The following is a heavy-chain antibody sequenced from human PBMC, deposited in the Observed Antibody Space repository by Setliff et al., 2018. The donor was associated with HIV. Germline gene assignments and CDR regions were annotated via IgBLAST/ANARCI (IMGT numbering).Heavy chain of an antibody. Sequence: GASVKVSCKASGYTFTTYYIHWVRQAPGQGLEWMGILNPSEGTTSFAQKFQGRVTMTRDTSTSTVYMDLSSLRADDTAVYYCTRIRAMVRGVTSYDAFDIWGQGTKVTVSS. V-gene: IGHV1-46*01. J-gene: IGHJ3*02. D-gene: IGHD3-10*01. CDR3: TRIRAMVRGVTSYDAFDI. CDR2: LNPSEGTT. CDR1: GYTFTTYY.